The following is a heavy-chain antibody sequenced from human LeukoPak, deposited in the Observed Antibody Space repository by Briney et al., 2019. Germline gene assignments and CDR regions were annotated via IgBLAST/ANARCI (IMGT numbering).Heavy chain of an antibody. CDR1: GFTFSNHA. D-gene: IGHD5-18*01. Sequence: PGGSLRLSCAASGFTFSNHAMHWVRQAPGKGLEWVAVISYDGPNKYYADSVKGRFTISRDNAKNSLYLQMNSLRAEDTAVYYCARDFDSYGYHRPGGYDWGQGTLVTVSS. CDR2: ISYDGPNK. V-gene: IGHV3-30*04. CDR3: ARDFDSYGYHRPGGYD. J-gene: IGHJ4*02.